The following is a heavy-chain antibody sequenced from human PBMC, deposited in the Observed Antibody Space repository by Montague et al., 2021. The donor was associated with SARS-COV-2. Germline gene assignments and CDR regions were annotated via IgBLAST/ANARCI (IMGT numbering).Heavy chain of an antibody. CDR3: ACYVDSSGCLKPRGSGTFDY. V-gene: IGHV4-31*03. D-gene: IGHD6-19*01. CDR1: GGSISSGGYY. Sequence: TLSLTCTVSGGSISSGGYYWSWIRQHPGRGLEWIGYIYYSGSTYYNPSLKSRVTISVDTSKNQFSLKLSSVTAADTAVYYCACYVDSSGCLKPRGSGTFDYWGQGTLVTVSS. J-gene: IGHJ4*02. CDR2: IYYSGST.